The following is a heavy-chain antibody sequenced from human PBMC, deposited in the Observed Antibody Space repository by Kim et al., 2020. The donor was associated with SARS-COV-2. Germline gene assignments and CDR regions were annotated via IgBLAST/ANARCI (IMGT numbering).Heavy chain of an antibody. Sequence: ADSVQGRFTVSRDITKATLYLQINSLRAEDSALYYCAKDHPSSGWPAFDSWGQGTLVTVSS. D-gene: IGHD6-19*01. V-gene: IGHV3-23*01. CDR3: AKDHPSSGWPAFDS. J-gene: IGHJ4*02.